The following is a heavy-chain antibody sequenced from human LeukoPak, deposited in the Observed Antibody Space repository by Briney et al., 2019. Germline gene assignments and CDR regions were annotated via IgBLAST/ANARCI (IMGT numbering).Heavy chain of an antibody. CDR1: RGSLISYF. CDR2: IYYSGST. V-gene: IGHV4-59*01. J-gene: IGHJ6*03. CDR3: AREARSGWSDYYSYMDV. D-gene: IGHD6-19*01. Sequence: PLGALSLTRMVSRGSLISYFRSWIRQPPGQGLEGMGHIYYSGSTNYNASLKSRVTISVDTSKNQFSLKLSSVTAADTAVYYCAREARSGWSDYYSYMDVWGKGTTVTVSS.